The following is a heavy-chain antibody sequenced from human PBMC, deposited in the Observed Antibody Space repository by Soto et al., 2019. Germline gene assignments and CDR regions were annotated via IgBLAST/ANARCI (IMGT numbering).Heavy chain of an antibody. Sequence: SETLSLTCTVSGGSISSGSYYWGWIRQPPGKGLEWIGNMYYGGSTYCNPSLKSRVTISVDTSKNQFSLRLSSVTAADTAVYYCARQYYYGSGSYYGMDVWGQGTTVTVSS. CDR1: GGSISSGSYY. CDR3: ARQYYYGSGSYYGMDV. D-gene: IGHD3-10*01. CDR2: MYYGGST. V-gene: IGHV4-39*01. J-gene: IGHJ6*02.